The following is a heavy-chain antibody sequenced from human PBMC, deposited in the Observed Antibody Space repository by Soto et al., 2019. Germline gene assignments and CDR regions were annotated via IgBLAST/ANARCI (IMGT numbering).Heavy chain of an antibody. CDR3: ARDYASSWTDWFDP. Sequence: LSLTFTVSGXSVSSGSYYWSWIRQPPGKGLEWIGYIYYSGSTNYNPSLKSRVTISVDTSKNQFSLKLSSVTAADTAVYYCARDYASSWTDWFDPWGQGTRVTVS. D-gene: IGHD6-13*01. V-gene: IGHV4-61*01. CDR2: IYYSGST. J-gene: IGHJ5*02. CDR1: GXSVSSGSYY.